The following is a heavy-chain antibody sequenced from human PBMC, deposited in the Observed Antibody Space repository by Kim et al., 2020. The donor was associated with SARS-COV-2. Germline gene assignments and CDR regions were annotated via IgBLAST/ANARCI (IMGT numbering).Heavy chain of an antibody. CDR1: GFTFSSYE. CDR3: ARESSYDAFDI. J-gene: IGHJ3*02. Sequence: GGSLRLSCAASGFTFSSYEMNWVRQAPGKGLEWVSYISSRGSTIYYADAVKGRCTISRDNAKNSLYLQMNSLRAEDTAVYYCARESSYDAFDIWGQGTMVTVSS. CDR2: ISSRGSTI. V-gene: IGHV3-48*03.